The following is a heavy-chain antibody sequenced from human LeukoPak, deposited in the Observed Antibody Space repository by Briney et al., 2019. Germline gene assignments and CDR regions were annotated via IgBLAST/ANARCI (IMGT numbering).Heavy chain of an antibody. CDR3: AKDPLSSSSKNWFDP. Sequence: GGSLRLSCAASGFTFSSYAMSWVRQAPGKGLEWVSAISGSGGSTYYADSVKGRFTISRDNSKNTLYLQMNSLRAEDTAVYYCAKDPLSSSSKNWFDPWGQGTLVTVSS. D-gene: IGHD6-13*01. CDR1: GFTFSSYA. J-gene: IGHJ5*02. V-gene: IGHV3-23*01. CDR2: ISGSGGST.